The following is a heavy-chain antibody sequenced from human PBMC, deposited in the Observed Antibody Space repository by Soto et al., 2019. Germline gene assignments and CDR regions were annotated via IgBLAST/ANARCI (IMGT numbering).Heavy chain of an antibody. CDR3: VREKVTMIVGFYYFDY. D-gene: IGHD3-22*01. CDR2: IYAGGNT. J-gene: IGHJ4*02. CDR1: GFSVSSNY. Sequence: EMQLVESGGGVVQPGESLRLSCAASGFSVSSNYMSWVRQAPGKGLEWVSVIYAGGNTHYADSVEGRFTISRDNSNNMLYLQMNSLRAEDTAVYYCVREKVTMIVGFYYFDYWGQGTRVTVSS. V-gene: IGHV3-66*01.